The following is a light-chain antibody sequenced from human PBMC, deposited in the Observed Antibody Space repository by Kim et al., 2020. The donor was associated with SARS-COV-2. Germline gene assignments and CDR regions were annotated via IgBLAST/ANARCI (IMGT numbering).Light chain of an antibody. Sequence: DIQMTQSPSSLSASVGDRVIITCRASETIDNYLNWYQQKPGKAPKLLIYAASNLQSGVPSRFSGSGSGTDFTLTITSLQPEDFASFYCQQSYNTPFTFGGGTKVDIK. CDR2: AAS. CDR3: QQSYNTPFT. J-gene: IGKJ4*01. CDR1: ETIDNY. V-gene: IGKV1-39*01.